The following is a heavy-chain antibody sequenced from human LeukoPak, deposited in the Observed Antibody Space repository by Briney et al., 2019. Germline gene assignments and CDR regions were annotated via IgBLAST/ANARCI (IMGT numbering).Heavy chain of an antibody. CDR3: ARRAGEYSHPYDY. J-gene: IGHJ4*02. D-gene: IGHD4-17*01. V-gene: IGHV3-53*01. CDR2: IYSGGNT. CDR1: GFTVSSIS. Sequence: GGSLRLSCTVSGFTVSSISMSWVRQAPGKGPEWVSFIYSGGNTHYSDSVKGRFTISRDNSKNTLYLQMNSLRADDTAVYYCARRAGEYSHPYDYWGQGTLVTVSS.